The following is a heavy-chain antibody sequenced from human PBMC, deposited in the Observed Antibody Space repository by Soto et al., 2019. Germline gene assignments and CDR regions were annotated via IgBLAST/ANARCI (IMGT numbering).Heavy chain of an antibody. CDR1: GGTFSSYA. J-gene: IGHJ4*02. D-gene: IGHD2-15*01. CDR3: ARDRILGYCSGGSCYSDY. CDR2: IIPIFGTA. Sequence: QVQLVQSGAEVKKPGSSVKVSCKASGGTFSSYAISWVRQAPGQGLEWMGGIIPIFGTANYAQKFQGRVTITADESTSTAYMELSSLRSEATAVYYCARDRILGYCSGGSCYSDYWGQGTLVTVSS. V-gene: IGHV1-69*01.